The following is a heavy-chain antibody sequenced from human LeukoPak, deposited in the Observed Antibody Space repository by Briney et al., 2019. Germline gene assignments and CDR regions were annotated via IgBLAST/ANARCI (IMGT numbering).Heavy chain of an antibody. CDR1: GFTFSSYG. CDR2: VSGSGGTT. Sequence: GGSLRLSCAVSGFTFSSYGMSWVRQAPGKGLEWVSGVSGSGGTTYYADSVKGRFTISRDNSKNTLYLQMNSLRAEDTAVYYCAKVRATAKEDYWGQGTLVTVSS. D-gene: IGHD5-12*01. J-gene: IGHJ4*02. CDR3: AKVRATAKEDY. V-gene: IGHV3-23*01.